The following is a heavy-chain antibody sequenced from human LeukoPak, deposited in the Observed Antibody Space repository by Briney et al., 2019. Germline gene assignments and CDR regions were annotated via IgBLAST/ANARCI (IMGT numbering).Heavy chain of an antibody. J-gene: IGHJ4*02. D-gene: IGHD6-13*01. CDR3: ARGSGAAAATGY. V-gene: IGHV4-61*10. CDR1: GGSISSGSYD. Sequence: SETLSLTCTVSGGSISSGSYDWSWIRQPAGKGLEWIGCIYTTGSTNYNPSLKSRVTISVDTSKNQFSLKLSSVTAADTAVYYCARGSGAAAATGYWGQGTLVTVSS. CDR2: IYTTGST.